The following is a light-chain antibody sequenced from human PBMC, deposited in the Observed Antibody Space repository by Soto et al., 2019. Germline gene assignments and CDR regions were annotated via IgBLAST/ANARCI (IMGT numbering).Light chain of an antibody. J-gene: IGKJ5*01. CDR2: AAS. CDR3: QQRSDWPPIT. CDR1: QGIRND. V-gene: IGKV1-6*01. Sequence: AILLTQSPSSLSASVGDRVTITCRASQGIRNDLDWFQQKPGKAPKLLIYAASNLQSGVPARFSGSGSGTDFTPTISSLQPEDFAVYYCQQRSDWPPITFGQGTRLEIK.